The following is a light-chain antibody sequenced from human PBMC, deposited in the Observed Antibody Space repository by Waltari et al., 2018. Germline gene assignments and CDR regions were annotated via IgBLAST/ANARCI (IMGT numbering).Light chain of an antibody. V-gene: IGLV3-19*01. CDR3: SSRNGRANQVV. CDR1: SLRSSY. Sequence: SFELTQDPAVSVALGQTVRFTCQGDSLRSSYASWYQLKPGQAPVLVIYGKDKRPSGIPDRISGYSSGTTSSLTITGAQAEDEADYYCSSRNGRANQVVFAGGTKVTVL. J-gene: IGLJ3*02. CDR2: GKD.